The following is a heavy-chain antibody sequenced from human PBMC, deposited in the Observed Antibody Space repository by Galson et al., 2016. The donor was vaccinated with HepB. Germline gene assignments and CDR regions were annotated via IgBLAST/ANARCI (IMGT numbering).Heavy chain of an antibody. CDR2: INPNNGDT. CDR3: ARDRPKGMAYYYYFALDF. Sequence: APGQGLECMGWINPNNGDTKYSQKFQGRVTITKDTSANTVYMELTSLTFEDAAMYYCARDRPKGMAYYYYFALDFWGQGTTVTVSS. D-gene: IGHD6-6*01. J-gene: IGHJ6*01. V-gene: IGHV1-3*01.